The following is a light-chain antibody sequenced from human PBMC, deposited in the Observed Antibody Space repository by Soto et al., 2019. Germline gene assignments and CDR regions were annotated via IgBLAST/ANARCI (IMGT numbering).Light chain of an antibody. J-gene: IGKJ3*01. CDR2: AAS. CDR1: QGIRNF. V-gene: IGKV1-27*01. CDR3: QKDSSDPV. Sequence: DIQMTQSPTSLSASVGDRVTITCRASQGIRNFVAWYQQKPGKAPKLLIYAASTLQSGVPSRFSGSGSGTDFTLTINSLQPEDVATYSCQKDSSDPVFGPGTKVEIK.